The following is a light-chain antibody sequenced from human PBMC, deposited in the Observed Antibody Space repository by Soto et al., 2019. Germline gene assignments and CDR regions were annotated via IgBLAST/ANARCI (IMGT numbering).Light chain of an antibody. J-gene: IGLJ2*01. CDR2: YDD. CDR1: SSNIGNNA. V-gene: IGLV1-36*01. Sequence: QSVLTQPPSVSEAPRQRVTISCSGSSSNIGNNAVNWYQQLPGKAPTLLIYYDDLLPSGVSDRFSGSKSGASASLAISGLQSEDEAEDYCAAWDDSLKGVVFGGGTKLTVL. CDR3: AAWDDSLKGVV.